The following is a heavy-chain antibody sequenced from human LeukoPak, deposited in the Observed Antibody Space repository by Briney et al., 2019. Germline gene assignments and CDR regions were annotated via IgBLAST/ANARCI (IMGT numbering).Heavy chain of an antibody. CDR3: ARRVTGAQDDY. CDR2: IYSGGST. J-gene: IGHJ4*02. CDR1: GFTVSNNY. Sequence: GGSLRLSCAASGFTVSNNYMSWVRQAPGKGLEWVSIIYSGGSTYYANSVKGRFTISRDNSKNTLHLQMKSLRADDTAVYYCARRVTGAQDDYWGQGTLVTVSS. D-gene: IGHD1-20*01. V-gene: IGHV3-53*01.